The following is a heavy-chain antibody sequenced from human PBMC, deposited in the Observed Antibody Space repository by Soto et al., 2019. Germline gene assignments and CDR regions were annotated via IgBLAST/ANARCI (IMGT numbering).Heavy chain of an antibody. D-gene: IGHD3-10*01. CDR3: ARLAMVPKVWYFDY. Sequence: ASVKVSCKASGYTFTSYGISWVRQAPGQGLEWMGWISAYNGNTNYAEKLQDRVTMTTDTSTSTAYMEMRSLRSDDTAVYYCARLAMVPKVWYFDYWGQGTLVTVSS. V-gene: IGHV1-18*01. CDR1: GYTFTSYG. CDR2: ISAYNGNT. J-gene: IGHJ4*02.